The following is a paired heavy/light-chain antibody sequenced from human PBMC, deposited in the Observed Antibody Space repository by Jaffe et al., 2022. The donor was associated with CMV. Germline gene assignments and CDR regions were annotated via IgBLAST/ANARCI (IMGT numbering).Heavy chain of an antibody. J-gene: IGHJ4*02. CDR1: GYTFTSYG. Sequence: QVQLVQSGAEVKKPGASVKVSCEASGYTFTSYGISWVRQAPGQGLEWMGWINPYTGNTEYAENLRGRVTMTTDRSTSTAYVELRSLRSDDTAVYFCARLIGDYTAFDYWGQGTLVTVSS. CDR2: INPYTGNT. D-gene: IGHD4-17*01. V-gene: IGHV1-18*01. CDR3: ARLIGDYTAFDY.
Light chain of an antibody. CDR1: QSIGSN. Sequence: EIVMTQSPATLSVSPGERATLSCRASQSIGSNLAWYQQKPGQAPRLLIYGASTRATGVPARFSGSGSGTDFILTISSLQSEDFAVYYCQQFNVWPPWTFGQGTKVEIK. V-gene: IGKV3-15*01. CDR2: GAS. CDR3: QQFNVWPPWT. J-gene: IGKJ1*01.